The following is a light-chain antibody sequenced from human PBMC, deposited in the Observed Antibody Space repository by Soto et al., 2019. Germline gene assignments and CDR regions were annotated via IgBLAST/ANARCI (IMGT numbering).Light chain of an antibody. CDR2: GAS. J-gene: IGKJ1*01. Sequence: IQMTQSPSSLSASVVDRVTITCRASQDIRNDLAWYQQTPGNPPNVLIYGASTLQSGVPSRFGGGRSGTDFTLTIPSLQPEDFATYYCQQTHAFPINFGQGTKVDIK. V-gene: IGKV1-6*01. CDR3: QQTHAFPIN. CDR1: QDIRND.